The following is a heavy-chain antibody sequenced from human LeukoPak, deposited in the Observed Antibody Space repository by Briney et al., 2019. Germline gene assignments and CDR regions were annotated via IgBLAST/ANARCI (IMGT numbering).Heavy chain of an antibody. Sequence: GGSLRLSCAASGFTFSSYAMSWVRQAPGKGLEWVSAISGSGGSTYYANSVKGRFTISRDNSKNTLYLQMNSLRAEDTAVYYCAKVISRTVNYYYGMDVWGQGTTVTVSS. CDR1: GFTFSSYA. J-gene: IGHJ6*02. CDR2: ISGSGGST. D-gene: IGHD3-10*01. V-gene: IGHV3-23*01. CDR3: AKVISRTVNYYYGMDV.